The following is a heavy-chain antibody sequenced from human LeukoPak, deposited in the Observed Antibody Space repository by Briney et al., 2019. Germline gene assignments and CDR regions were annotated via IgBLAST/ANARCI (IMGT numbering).Heavy chain of an antibody. CDR2: IYYSGSI. CDR3: ARAPGYSSGWRHIDY. Sequence: SETLSLTCTVSGGSFTSHYWSWIRQPPGKGLEWIGYIYYSGSINYNPSLQSRVTMSVDTSKSQVSLKLTSVTAADTAVYYCARAPGYSSGWRHIDYWGQGTLVTVSS. CDR1: GGSFTSHY. D-gene: IGHD6-19*01. V-gene: IGHV4-59*08. J-gene: IGHJ4*02.